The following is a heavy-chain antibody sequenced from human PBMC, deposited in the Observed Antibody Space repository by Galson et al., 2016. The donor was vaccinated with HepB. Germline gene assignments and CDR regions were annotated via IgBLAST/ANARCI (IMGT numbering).Heavy chain of an antibody. J-gene: IGHJ4*02. V-gene: IGHV3-11*01. D-gene: IGHD3-3*01. CDR3: ARGHYEV. CDR2: ITGSGTVL. Sequence: SLRLSCAASGFTFGDSYMSWIRQAPGKGLEWISCITGSGTVLFYAGSVKGRFTISRDNARNSLYLHLNSLRAEDTAVYYCARGHYEVWGQGTLVTVSS. CDR1: GFTFGDSY.